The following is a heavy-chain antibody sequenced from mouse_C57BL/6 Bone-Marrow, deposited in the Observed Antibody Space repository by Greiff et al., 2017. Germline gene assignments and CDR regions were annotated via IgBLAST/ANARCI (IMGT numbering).Heavy chain of an antibody. D-gene: IGHD2-12*01. CDR1: GFTFSDYG. Sequence: EVQVVESGGGLVKPGGSLKLSCAASGFTFSDYGMHWVRQAPEKGLEWVAYISSGSSTIYYADTVKGRFTISRDNAKNTLFLQMTSLRSEDTAMYSCASSYSVNAMDYWGQGTSVTVSS. V-gene: IGHV5-17*01. CDR2: ISSGSSTI. J-gene: IGHJ4*01. CDR3: ASSYSVNAMDY.